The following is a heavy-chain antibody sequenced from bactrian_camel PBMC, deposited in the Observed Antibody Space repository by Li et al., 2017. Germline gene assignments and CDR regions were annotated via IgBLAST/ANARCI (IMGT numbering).Heavy chain of an antibody. V-gene: IGHV3S42*01. CDR2: IRADGST. CDR3: AADLLWGRYSATIRPADFGH. Sequence: VQLVESGGGSVKAGGSLRLSCTDPGFTSNRCAMNWYRQAAGMQREWVSTIRADGSTSYADSVKGRFTISRDNAKNTLYLQMDSLKPEDTAMYYCAADLLWGRYSATIRPADFGHFGQGTQVTVS. J-gene: IGHJ6*01. D-gene: IGHD4*01. CDR1: GFTSNRCA.